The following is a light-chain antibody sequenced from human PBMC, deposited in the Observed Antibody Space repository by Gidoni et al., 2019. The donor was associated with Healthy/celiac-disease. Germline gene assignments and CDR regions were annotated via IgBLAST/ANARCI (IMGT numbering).Light chain of an antibody. Sequence: EIVLTQSPGTLSLSPGERATLSCRASQSVSSSYLAWYKQNPGQAPKLLLYGASSRATGIPDRCSGSGAGTDFTLTISRREPEDFAVYYCQQYGSSPLFTFGPGTKVDIK. CDR1: QSVSSSY. CDR2: GAS. CDR3: QQYGSSPLFT. V-gene: IGKV3-20*01. J-gene: IGKJ3*01.